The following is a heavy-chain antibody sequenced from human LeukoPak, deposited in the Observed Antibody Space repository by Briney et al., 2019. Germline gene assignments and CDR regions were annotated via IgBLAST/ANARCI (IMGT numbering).Heavy chain of an antibody. CDR1: GGSFSGYY. CDR2: INHSGST. Sequence: SETLSLTCAVYGGSFSGYYWSWIRQPPGNGLEWIGEINHSGSTNYNPSLKSRVTISVDTSKNQFSLKLSSVTAADTAVYYCARAYGSGHRYWYFDLWGRGTLVTVSS. D-gene: IGHD3-10*01. CDR3: ARAYGSGHRYWYFDL. V-gene: IGHV4-34*01. J-gene: IGHJ2*01.